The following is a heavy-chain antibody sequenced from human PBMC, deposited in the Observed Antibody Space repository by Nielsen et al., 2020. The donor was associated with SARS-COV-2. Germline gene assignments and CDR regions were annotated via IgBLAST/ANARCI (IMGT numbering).Heavy chain of an antibody. CDR2: IYPGDSDT. D-gene: IGHD3-10*01. J-gene: IGHJ5*02. Sequence: VRQMPGKGLEWMGIIYPGDSDTRYSPSFQGQVTISADKSISTAYLQWSSLKASDTAMYYCARSGITMVRGVITRGWFDPWGQGTLVIVSS. CDR3: ARSGITMVRGVITRGWFDP. V-gene: IGHV5-51*01.